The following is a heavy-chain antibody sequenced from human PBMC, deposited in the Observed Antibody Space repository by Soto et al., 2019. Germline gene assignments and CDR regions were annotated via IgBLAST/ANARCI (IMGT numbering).Heavy chain of an antibody. CDR1: GGTFSSYA. D-gene: IGHD5-12*01. J-gene: IGHJ6*02. CDR3: ARGYSGYPYYYYGMDV. CDR2: IIPIFGTA. V-gene: IGHV1-69*06. Sequence: QVQLVQSGAEVKKPGSSVKVSCKASGGTFSSYAISWVRQAPGQGLEWMGGIIPIFGTANYAQEFQGRVTITADKSTSTAYMELSSLRSEDTAVYYCARGYSGYPYYYYGMDVWGQGTTVTVSS.